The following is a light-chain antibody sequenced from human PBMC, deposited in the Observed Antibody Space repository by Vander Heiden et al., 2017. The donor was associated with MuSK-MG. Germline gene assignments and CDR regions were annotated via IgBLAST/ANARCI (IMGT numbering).Light chain of an antibody. V-gene: IGLV2-14*01. Sequence: QSALTQPASVSASPGQARTISCTGTSSDVGGYNYVSWYQQHPGKAPQLMIYEVSNRPSGVSNRFSGSKSGNTASLSISGLQAEDEADYYCSSHTSSSTWVFGGGTKLTVL. CDR3: SSHTSSSTWV. CDR2: EVS. CDR1: SSDVGGYNY. J-gene: IGLJ3*02.